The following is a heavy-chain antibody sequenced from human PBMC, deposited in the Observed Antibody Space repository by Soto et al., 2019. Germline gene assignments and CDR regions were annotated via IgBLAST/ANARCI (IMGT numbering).Heavy chain of an antibody. D-gene: IGHD1-26*01. V-gene: IGHV3-23*01. CDR2: ISGSGFKK. Sequence: GGSLRLSCAASGFIFENFGMSWVRQAPGKGLEWISSISGSGFKKYYADSVKGRFTISRYNSKSTVYLELNNLTAEDTAVYPCAKNQGVELVPLATVDWFDPWGQGSVVTVSS. CDR3: AKNQGVELVPLATVDWFDP. CDR1: GFIFENFG. J-gene: IGHJ5*02.